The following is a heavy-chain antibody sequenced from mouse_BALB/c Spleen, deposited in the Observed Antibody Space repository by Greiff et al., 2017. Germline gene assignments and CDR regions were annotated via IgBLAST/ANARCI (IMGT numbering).Heavy chain of an antibody. J-gene: IGHJ4*01. Sequence: QVQLQQSGAELVKPGASVKLSCKASGYTFTSYYMYWVKQRPGQGLEWIGEINPSNGGTNFNEKFKSKATLTVDKSSISAYMQLSSLTSEDSAVYYCTKSSLGAMDYWGQGTSVTVSS. CDR1: GYTFTSYY. CDR3: TKSSLGAMDY. CDR2: INPSNGGT. D-gene: IGHD1-2*01. V-gene: IGHV1S81*02.